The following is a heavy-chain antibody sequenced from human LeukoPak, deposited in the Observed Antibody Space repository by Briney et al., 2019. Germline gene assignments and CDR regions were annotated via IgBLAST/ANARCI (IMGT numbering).Heavy chain of an antibody. CDR3: ATGSYYYDSSGSSGPLFPTH. CDR2: IVLGSGNT. Sequence: SVEVSCKASGFTFTSSAMQWVRQARGQRLEWIGWIVLGSGNTNYAQKFRDRATITRDMSTTTAYMELSSLRSEDTAVYYCATGSYYYDSSGSSGPLFPTHWGQGTLVTVSS. J-gene: IGHJ1*01. CDR1: GFTFTSSA. D-gene: IGHD3-22*01. V-gene: IGHV1-58*02.